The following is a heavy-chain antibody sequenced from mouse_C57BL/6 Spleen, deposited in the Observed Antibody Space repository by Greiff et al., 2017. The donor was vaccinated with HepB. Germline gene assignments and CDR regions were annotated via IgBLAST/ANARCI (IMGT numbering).Heavy chain of an antibody. J-gene: IGHJ2*01. D-gene: IGHD1-1*01. Sequence: QVQLQQPGAELVKPGASVKLSCKASGYTFTSYWMHWVKQRPGQGLEWIGMIHPNSGSTNYNEKFKSKATLTVDKSSSTAYMQLSSLTSEDAAVYYCAIIYYYGSSYDWGQGTTLTVSS. CDR1: GYTFTSYW. V-gene: IGHV1-64*01. CDR2: IHPNSGST. CDR3: AIIYYYGSSYD.